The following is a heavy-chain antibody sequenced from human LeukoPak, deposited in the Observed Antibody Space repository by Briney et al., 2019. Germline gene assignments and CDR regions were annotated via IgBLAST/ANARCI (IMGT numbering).Heavy chain of an antibody. CDR3: AKDGVGATSLDC. CDR1: GFTFSSYW. J-gene: IGHJ4*02. V-gene: IGHV3-33*06. D-gene: IGHD1-26*01. CDR2: IWHDGSHE. Sequence: GGSLRLSCAASGFTFSSYWMSWVRQAPGKGLEWVAVIWHDGSHEYYADSVKGRFTISRDSSKNTLYLQMNSLRAEDTAVYYCAKDGVGATSLDCWGQGTLVTVSS.